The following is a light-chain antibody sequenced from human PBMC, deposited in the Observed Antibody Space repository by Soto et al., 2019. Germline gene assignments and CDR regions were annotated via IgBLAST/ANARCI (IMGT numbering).Light chain of an antibody. J-gene: IGLJ2*01. CDR3: ETWDNNILV. CDR2: LEVSGSY. V-gene: IGLV4-60*02. Sequence: QPVLTQSSSASASLGSSVKLTCTLSSGHSSYIIAWHQQQPGKAPRYLMKLEVSGSYNTGSGVPDRFSGSSSGADRYLTISNLQFEDEADYYCETWDNNILVFGGGTKLTVL. CDR1: SGHSSYI.